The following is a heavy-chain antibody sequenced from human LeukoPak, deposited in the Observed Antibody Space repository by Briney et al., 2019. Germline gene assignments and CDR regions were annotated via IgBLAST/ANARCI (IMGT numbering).Heavy chain of an antibody. CDR3: ARFRGIAAAGRWFDP. CDR1: GGSISSGGYY. J-gene: IGHJ5*02. V-gene: IGHV4-31*03. Sequence: PSETLSLTCTVSGGSISSGGYYWSWIRRHPGKGLEWIGYIYYSGSTYYNPSLKSRVTISVDTSKNQFSLKLSSVTAADTAVYYCARFRGIAAAGRWFDPWGQGTLVTVSS. D-gene: IGHD6-13*01. CDR2: IYYSGST.